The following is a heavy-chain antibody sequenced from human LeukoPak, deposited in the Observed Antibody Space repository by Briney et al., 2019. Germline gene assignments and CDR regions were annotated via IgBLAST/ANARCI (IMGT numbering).Heavy chain of an antibody. D-gene: IGHD6-19*01. V-gene: IGHV3-9*03. CDR3: ARGIAMTGPFDY. Sequence: GRSLRLSCTDSGFTFDDYAMHWVRQAPGKGLEWVSGISWNSGYVVYADSVKGRFTISRDNVKNSLYLQMNSLRAEDMALYFCARGIAMTGPFDYWGQGTLVTVSS. CDR2: ISWNSGYV. CDR1: GFTFDDYA. J-gene: IGHJ4*02.